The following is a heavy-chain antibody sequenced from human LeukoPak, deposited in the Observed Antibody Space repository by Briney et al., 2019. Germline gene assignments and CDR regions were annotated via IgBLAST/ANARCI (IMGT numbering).Heavy chain of an antibody. V-gene: IGHV3-30*18. D-gene: IGHD3-10*01. CDR2: ISYDGSNK. J-gene: IGHJ4*02. Sequence: PGRSPRLSCAASGFTFSSYGMHWVRQAPGKGLEWVAVISYDGSNKYYADSVKGRFTISRDNSKNTLYLQMNSLRAEDTAVYYCAKEARVLLWFGELLSWGQGTLVTVSS. CDR3: AKEARVLLWFGELLS. CDR1: GFTFSSYG.